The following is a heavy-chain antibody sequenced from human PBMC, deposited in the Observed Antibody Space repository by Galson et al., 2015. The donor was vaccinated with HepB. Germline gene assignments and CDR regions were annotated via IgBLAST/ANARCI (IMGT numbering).Heavy chain of an antibody. Sequence: SVKVSCKASGYTFTGYYMHWVRQAPGQGLEWMGRINPNSGGTNYAQKFQGRVTMTRDTSISTAYVELSRPRSDDTAVYYCARALKSSGLRAAYYFDYWGQGTLVTVSS. V-gene: IGHV1-2*06. J-gene: IGHJ4*02. CDR3: ARALKSSGLRAAYYFDY. CDR1: GYTFTGYY. D-gene: IGHD3-22*01. CDR2: INPNSGGT.